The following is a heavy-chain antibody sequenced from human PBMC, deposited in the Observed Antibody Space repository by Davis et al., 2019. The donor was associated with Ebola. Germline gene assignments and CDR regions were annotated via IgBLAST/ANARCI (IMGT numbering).Heavy chain of an antibody. Sequence: SETLSLTCAVYGGSFSGYYWSWIRQPPGKGLEWIGEINHSGSTNYNPSLKSRVTISVDTSKNQFSLKLSSVTAADTAVYYCAVGSSGSYFGAFDIWGQGTMVTVSS. CDR1: GGSFSGYY. CDR2: INHSGST. J-gene: IGHJ3*02. CDR3: AVGSSGSYFGAFDI. D-gene: IGHD1-26*01. V-gene: IGHV4-34*01.